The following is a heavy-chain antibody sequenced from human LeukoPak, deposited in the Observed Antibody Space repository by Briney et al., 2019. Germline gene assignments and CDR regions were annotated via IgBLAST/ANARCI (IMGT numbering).Heavy chain of an antibody. CDR2: IYYSGST. J-gene: IGHJ4*02. Sequence: SETLSLTCTVSGGSISSYYWSWIRQPPGKGLEWIGYIYYSGSTNYNPSLKSRVTISVDTSKNQFSLKLSSVTAADTAVYYCARGPSPVFYYDSSGYYDYWGQGTLVTVSS. D-gene: IGHD3-22*01. CDR1: GGSISSYY. CDR3: ARGPSPVFYYDSSGYYDY. V-gene: IGHV4-59*01.